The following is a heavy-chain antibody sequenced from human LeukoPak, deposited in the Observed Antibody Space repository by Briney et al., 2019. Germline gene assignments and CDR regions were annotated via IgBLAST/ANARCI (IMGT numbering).Heavy chain of an antibody. Sequence: PGGSLRLSCAASGFTVSSTYMSWVRQAPGKGLQWVSTLYSGATTYDAASVRGRFTISSDNSKNTLYLQMNSLRAEDTAVYYCARITAIGYFESWGQGTLVTVS. CDR3: ARITAIGYFES. CDR2: LYSGATT. D-gene: IGHD2-21*02. J-gene: IGHJ4*02. V-gene: IGHV3-53*01. CDR1: GFTVSSTY.